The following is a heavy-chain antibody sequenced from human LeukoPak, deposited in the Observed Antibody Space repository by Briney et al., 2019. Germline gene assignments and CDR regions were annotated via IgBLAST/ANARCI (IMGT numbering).Heavy chain of an antibody. J-gene: IGHJ4*02. D-gene: IGHD6-13*01. CDR1: GFTLSSYA. CDR2: ISGSGGST. V-gene: IGHV3-23*01. CDR3: AKAGGIAAAGTKYYFDY. Sequence: GGSLRLSCAASGFTLSSYAMSWVRQAPGKGLEWVSGISGSGGSTYYADSVKGRFTISRDNSKNTLYLQMNSLRAEDTAVYYCAKAGGIAAAGTKYYFDYWGQGTLVTVSS.